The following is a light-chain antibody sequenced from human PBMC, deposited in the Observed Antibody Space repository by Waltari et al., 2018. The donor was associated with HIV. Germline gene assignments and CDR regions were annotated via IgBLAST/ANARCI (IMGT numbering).Light chain of an antibody. Sequence: DIEMTQSPSSLSASVGERITILCRASQAIKNDLGWYQQKPGRAPTRLIYSASTLHTGVPARFRGSGSGRVFALSIDGLLPEDIGSYFCLQHNGFPRTFGQGTKIEI. J-gene: IGKJ1*01. CDR1: QAIKND. V-gene: IGKV1-17*01. CDR3: LQHNGFPRT. CDR2: SAS.